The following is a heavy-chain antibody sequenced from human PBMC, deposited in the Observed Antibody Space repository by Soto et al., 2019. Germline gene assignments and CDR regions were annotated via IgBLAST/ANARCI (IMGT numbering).Heavy chain of an antibody. V-gene: IGHV4-39*07. Sequence: PSGTLSVPCTVSAGAISSSSYFWGCICQTPMKGLEYIGSVYYSGGTYHNLSLMSRVTVAVDTSKNKCSLKLSSVTAGDMAVYYCARVGREYGSSWYLARLDLWGQGTLVTVSS. J-gene: IGHJ4*01. CDR2: VYYSGGT. CDR3: ARVGREYGSSWYLARLDL. D-gene: IGHD6-13*01. CDR1: AGAISSSSYF.